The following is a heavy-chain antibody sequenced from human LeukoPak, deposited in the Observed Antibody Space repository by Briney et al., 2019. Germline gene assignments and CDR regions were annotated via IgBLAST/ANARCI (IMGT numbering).Heavy chain of an antibody. CDR1: GGSFSGYY. V-gene: IGHV4-34*01. D-gene: IGHD2-15*01. J-gene: IGHJ4*02. CDR2: INHSGST. Sequence: PSETLSLTCAVYGGSFSGYYWSWIRQPPGKGLEWIGEINHSGSTSYNPSLKSRVTISVDTSKNQFSLKLSSVTAADTAVYYCARGPLELQNGYCSGGSCEFDYWGQGTLVTVSS. CDR3: ARGPLELQNGYCSGGSCEFDY.